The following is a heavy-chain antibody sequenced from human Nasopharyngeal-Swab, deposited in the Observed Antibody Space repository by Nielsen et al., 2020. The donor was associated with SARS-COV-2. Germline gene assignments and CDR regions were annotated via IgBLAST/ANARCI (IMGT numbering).Heavy chain of an antibody. D-gene: IGHD3-10*01. CDR3: VTLPRLLWFGELLGAFDI. J-gene: IGHJ3*02. CDR1: GFTFSSHA. CDR2: TNPDGSQN. Sequence: GGSLRLSCVASGFTFSSHAMSWVRQAPGKGLEWVAGTNPDGSQNYYVDSMRGRFTTSRDNAENSLYLQMHSLRAEDTAVYYCVTLPRLLWFGELLGAFDIWGQGTMVTVSS. V-gene: IGHV3-7*02.